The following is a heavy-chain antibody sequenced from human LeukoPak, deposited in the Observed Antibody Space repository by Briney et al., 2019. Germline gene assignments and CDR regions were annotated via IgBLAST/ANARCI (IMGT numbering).Heavy chain of an antibody. J-gene: IGHJ4*02. CDR3: AKSSGYSSTWEVDY. CDR1: GFTFSSYG. D-gene: IGHD6-13*01. Sequence: GGSLRLSCAASGFTFSSYGMSWVRQAPGKGLECVSGISGSGGTTYYADSVKGRFTISRDNSKNTLYLQVNSLRAEDTAVYYCAKSSGYSSTWEVDYWGQGTLVTVSS. V-gene: IGHV3-23*01. CDR2: ISGSGGTT.